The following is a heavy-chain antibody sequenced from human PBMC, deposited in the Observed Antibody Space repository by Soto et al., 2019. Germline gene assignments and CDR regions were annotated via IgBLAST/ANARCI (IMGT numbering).Heavy chain of an antibody. CDR2: ISSRSDI. V-gene: IGHV3-21*01. D-gene: IGHD2-2*02. CDR1: GFTFSTYS. J-gene: IGHJ6*02. CDR3: AREYTAWPLAYGLDV. Sequence: GSLRLSCVGSGFTFSTYSINWVRQAPGKGLEWVSSISSRSDIYYADSVKGGFTISRDNAKNSVSLQMNSLRAEDTAVYYCAREYTAWPLAYGLDVWGQGTTVAV.